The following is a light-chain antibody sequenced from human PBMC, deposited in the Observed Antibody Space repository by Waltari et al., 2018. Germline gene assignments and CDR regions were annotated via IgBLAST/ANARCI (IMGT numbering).Light chain of an antibody. CDR2: DDN. J-gene: IGLJ2*01. CDR3: CSYAAKYSLV. V-gene: IGLV2-11*01. Sequence: QSALTQPRSVSGSPGQSVTISCTGPTSDVGGYNYFSWYQLHPGKAPKFMIFDDNARPSVVPYRFSGSKSGNTASLTISGLQAEDEADYYCCSYAAKYSLVFGGGTKLTVL. CDR1: TSDVGGYNY.